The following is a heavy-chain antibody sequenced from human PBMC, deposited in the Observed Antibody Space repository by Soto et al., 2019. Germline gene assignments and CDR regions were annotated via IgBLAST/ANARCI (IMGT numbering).Heavy chain of an antibody. J-gene: IGHJ4*02. V-gene: IGHV1-69*19. CDR1: GGTFNTYA. CDR3: AREVQVHTPAFVY. CDR2: ISPRFGAA. Sequence: QVQLVQSGAEMKKPGSSVKVSCQASGGTFNTYAMNWVRQAPGQGPEWMGDISPRFGAANYAPKFQGRVTITADESTGTSYMPLSSLTSEDTAIYFCAREVQVHTPAFVYWGQGTRVTVSS. D-gene: IGHD3-10*01.